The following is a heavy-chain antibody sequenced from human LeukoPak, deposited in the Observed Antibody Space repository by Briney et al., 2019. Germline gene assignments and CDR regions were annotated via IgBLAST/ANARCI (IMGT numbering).Heavy chain of an antibody. V-gene: IGHV1-18*01. CDR2: ISAYNGNT. J-gene: IGHJ4*02. Sequence: GASVKVSCKASGYTFTSYGISWVRQAPGQGLEWMGWISAYNGNTNYAQKLQGRVTMTTDTSTSTAYMELRSLRSEDTAVYYCARWSGDYYDSSGYHGYWGQGTLVTVSS. D-gene: IGHD3-22*01. CDR1: GYTFTSYG. CDR3: ARWSGDYYDSSGYHGY.